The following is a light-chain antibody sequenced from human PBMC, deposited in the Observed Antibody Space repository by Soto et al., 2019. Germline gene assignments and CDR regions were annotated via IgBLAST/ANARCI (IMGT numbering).Light chain of an antibody. Sequence: DIQLTQSPSFLSASVGDGVTITCRASQGINSHLAWFQQKPGKAPRLLIYSASTLQSGVPSRFSGSGSGTEFTLTISSLQPEDFATYYCQKFDGYPLHFGGGTKMEIK. CDR2: SAS. V-gene: IGKV1-9*01. J-gene: IGKJ4*01. CDR1: QGINSH. CDR3: QKFDGYPLH.